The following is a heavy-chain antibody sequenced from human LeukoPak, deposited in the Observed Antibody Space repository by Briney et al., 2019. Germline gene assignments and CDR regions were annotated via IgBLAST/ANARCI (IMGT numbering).Heavy chain of an antibody. J-gene: IGHJ4*02. CDR3: ARRVGYSSQRGDY. CDR1: GYSISSGYY. V-gene: IGHV4-38-2*02. D-gene: IGHD6-13*01. Sequence: SETLSLTCTVSGYSISSGYYWGWIRQPPGKGLEWIGRIYTSGSTNYNPSLKSRVTISVDTSKNQFSLKLSSVTAADTAVYYCARRVGYSSQRGDYWGQGTLVTVSS. CDR2: IYTSGST.